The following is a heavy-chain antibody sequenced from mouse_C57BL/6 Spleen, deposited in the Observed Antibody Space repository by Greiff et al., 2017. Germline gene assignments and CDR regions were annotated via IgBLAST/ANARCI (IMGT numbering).Heavy chain of an antibody. D-gene: IGHD1-1*01. CDR3: ARRITSGYFDV. CDR1: GYAFSSYW. J-gene: IGHJ1*03. CDR2: IYPGDGDT. V-gene: IGHV1-80*01. Sequence: QVQLQQSGAELVKPGASVKISCKASGYAFSSYWMTWVKQRPGKGLEWIGQIYPGDGDTNYNGKFKGKATLTADKSSSTAYMQLSSLTSEDSAVYFCARRITSGYFDVWGTGTTVTVSS.